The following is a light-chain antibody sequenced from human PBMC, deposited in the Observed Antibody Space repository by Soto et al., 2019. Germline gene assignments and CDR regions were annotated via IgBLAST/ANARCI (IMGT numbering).Light chain of an antibody. Sequence: EIVMTQSPGTLSGSPGERATLSCRASQSISTNLAWYQQKPGQTPRLLIYGASTRATDIPARFSGSGSGTEFTLTIGRLQSEDSAVYYWQQYNNWPPWTFGQGTKVEI. V-gene: IGKV3-15*01. CDR2: GAS. J-gene: IGKJ1*01. CDR1: QSISTN. CDR3: QQYNNWPPWT.